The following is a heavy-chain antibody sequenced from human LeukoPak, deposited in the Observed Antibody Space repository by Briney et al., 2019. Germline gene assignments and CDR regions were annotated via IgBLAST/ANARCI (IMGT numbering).Heavy chain of an antibody. J-gene: IGHJ6*02. D-gene: IGHD3-10*01. V-gene: IGHV3-43*02. CDR1: GFTFDDYA. CDR2: ISGDGGST. CDR3: AKAPYGGSGTRMDV. Sequence: GGSLRLSCATSGFTFDDYAMHWVRQAPGKGLEWFSLISGDGGSTYYADSVKGRFTISRDNSKNSLYLQMNSLRTEDTALYYCAKAPYGGSGTRMDVWGQGTTVTVSS.